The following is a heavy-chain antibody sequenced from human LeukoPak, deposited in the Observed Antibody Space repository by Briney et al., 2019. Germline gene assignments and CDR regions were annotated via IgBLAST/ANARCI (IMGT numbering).Heavy chain of an antibody. CDR1: GGSFSGYY. CDR3: ASEALALAYCGGDCYS. D-gene: IGHD2-21*01. CDR2: INHSGST. Sequence: SETLSLTCAVYGGSFSGYYWSCIRQPPGKGLEWIGEINHSGSTNYNPSLKSRVTISVDPSKNQFSLKLSSVTAADTAVYYCASEALALAYCGGDCYSWGQGTLVTVSS. V-gene: IGHV4-34*01. J-gene: IGHJ5*02.